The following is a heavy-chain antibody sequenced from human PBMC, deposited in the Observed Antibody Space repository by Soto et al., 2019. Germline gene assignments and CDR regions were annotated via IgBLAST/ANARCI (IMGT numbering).Heavy chain of an antibody. J-gene: IGHJ6*02. CDR3: AREGYYSGSESYSPPRYYGMDV. V-gene: IGHV1-18*01. Sequence: QVQLVQSGAEVKKPGASVKVSCKASGYSFTTYGISWVRQAPGQGLEWMGWISDYNGNTNYEKKFQGRVTMTTDTSTRTAYMELKSQRSDDTAVYYCAREGYYSGSESYSPPRYYGMDVWGQGTTVTVS. D-gene: IGHD3-10*01. CDR2: ISDYNGNT. CDR1: GYSFTTYG.